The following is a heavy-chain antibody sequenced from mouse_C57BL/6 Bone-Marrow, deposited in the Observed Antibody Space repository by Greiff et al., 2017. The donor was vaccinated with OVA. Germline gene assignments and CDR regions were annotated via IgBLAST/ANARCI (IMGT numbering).Heavy chain of an antibody. CDR1: GFTIKNTY. CDR2: IDPANGNT. V-gene: IGHV14-3*01. J-gene: IGHJ3*01. Sequence: EVQLQQSVAELVRPGASVKLSCTASGFTIKNTYMHWVKQRPEQGLEWIGRIDPANGNTKYAPKFQGKATITADTSSNTAYLQLSSLTSEDTAIYYCDRYAYWGQGTLVTVSA. CDR3: DRYAY.